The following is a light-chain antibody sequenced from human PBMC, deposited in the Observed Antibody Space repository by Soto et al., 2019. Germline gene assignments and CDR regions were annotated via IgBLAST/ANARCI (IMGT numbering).Light chain of an antibody. CDR2: GVS. CDR1: SSDLGDYNF. Sequence: QSALTQPASVSGSPAQSITISCTGSSSDLGDYNFVSWYQQHPGKAPKLMIYGVSLRPSGVSDRFSGSKSGNTASLTISGLQAEDEADYYCSSYTSTSPPFLFGTGTKVTVL. V-gene: IGLV2-14*01. J-gene: IGLJ1*01. CDR3: SSYTSTSPPFL.